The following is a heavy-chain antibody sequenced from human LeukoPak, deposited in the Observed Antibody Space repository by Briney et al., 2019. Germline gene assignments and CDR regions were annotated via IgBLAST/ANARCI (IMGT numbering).Heavy chain of an antibody. V-gene: IGHV1-69*05. J-gene: IGHJ6*03. CDR3: ASGVGYCSSTSCYGPHNYYYYYMDV. D-gene: IGHD2-2*01. Sequence: ASVKVSCKASGGTFSSYAISWVRQAPGQGLEWMGGIIPIFGTANYAQKFQGRVTITTDESTSTAYMELSSLRSEDTAVYYCASGVGYCSSTSCYGPHNYYYYYMDVWGKGTTVTVSS. CDR2: IIPIFGTA. CDR1: GGTFSSYA.